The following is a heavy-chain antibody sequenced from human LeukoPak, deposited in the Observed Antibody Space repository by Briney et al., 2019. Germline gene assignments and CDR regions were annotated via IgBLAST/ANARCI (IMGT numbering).Heavy chain of an antibody. Sequence: ASVKVSCKASGGTFSSYAISWVRQAPGQGLEWMGGIIPIFGTANYAQKFQGRVTITADESTSTAYMELSSLRSEDTAVYYCASTSSSWYGDNWFDPWGQGTLVTVSS. J-gene: IGHJ5*02. D-gene: IGHD6-13*01. V-gene: IGHV1-69*13. CDR1: GGTFSSYA. CDR3: ASTSSSWYGDNWFDP. CDR2: IIPIFGTA.